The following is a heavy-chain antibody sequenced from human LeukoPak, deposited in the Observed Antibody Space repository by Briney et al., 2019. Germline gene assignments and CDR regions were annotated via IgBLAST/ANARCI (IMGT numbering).Heavy chain of an antibody. CDR3: ARAAGSSPYTNFDY. Sequence: PGGSLRLSCAVSGFTFSSYTMHWVRQAPGKGLEWVALISYDTNKQFQSDSVKGRFTISRDNSKNTLYLQMNSLRAEDTAVYYCARAAGSSPYTNFDYWGQGTLVTVSS. D-gene: IGHD1-26*01. CDR1: GFTFSSYT. J-gene: IGHJ4*02. V-gene: IGHV3-30-3*01. CDR2: ISYDTNKQ.